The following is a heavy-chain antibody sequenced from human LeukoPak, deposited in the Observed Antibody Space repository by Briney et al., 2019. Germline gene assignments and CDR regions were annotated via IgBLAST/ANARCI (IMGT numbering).Heavy chain of an antibody. CDR2: IYSGGST. CDR3: AQGSHYYGSGSHRRGHYFDY. V-gene: IGHV3-53*05. D-gene: IGHD3-10*01. CDR1: GFTVSSNY. Sequence: GGSLRLSCAASGFTVSSNYMSWVRQAPGKGLERVSVIYSGGSTYYADSVKGRFTISRDNSKNTLYLQMNSLRGEDTAVYYCAQGSHYYGSGSHRRGHYFDYWGQGTLVTVSS. J-gene: IGHJ4*02.